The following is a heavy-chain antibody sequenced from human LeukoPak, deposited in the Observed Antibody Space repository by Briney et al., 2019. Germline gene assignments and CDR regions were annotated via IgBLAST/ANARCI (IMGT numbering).Heavy chain of an antibody. CDR3: ARNGLAAAGYFDY. D-gene: IGHD6-13*01. CDR2: IRYDGSNK. J-gene: IGHJ4*02. Sequence: GGSLRLSCAASGFTFSSYAMHWVRQAPGKGLEWVAFIRYDGSNKYYADSVKGRFTISRDNSKNTLYLQMNSLRAEDTAVYYCARNGLAAAGYFDYWGQGTLVTVSS. CDR1: GFTFSSYA. V-gene: IGHV3-30*04.